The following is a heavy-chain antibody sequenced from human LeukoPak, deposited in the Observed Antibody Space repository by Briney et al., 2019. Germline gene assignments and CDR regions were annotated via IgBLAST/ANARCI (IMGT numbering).Heavy chain of an antibody. CDR1: CRSFSRYY. V-gene: IGHV4-59*08. Sequence: SETLSLIRSVSCRSFSRYYWSWIGPPPPKGLAGIGYIYYSGSTNYNPSLKRRFTIPVNTPKKHSALTITYLTAADTPGRVCARRIRLAVAGINHLHLDLWGRGTLVTVSS. D-gene: IGHD6-13*01. CDR3: ARRIRLAVAGINHLHLDL. CDR2: IYYSGST. J-gene: IGHJ2*01.